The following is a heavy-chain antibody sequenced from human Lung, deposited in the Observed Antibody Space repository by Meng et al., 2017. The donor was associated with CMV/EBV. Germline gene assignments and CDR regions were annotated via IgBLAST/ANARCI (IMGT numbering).Heavy chain of an antibody. Sequence: SGXXLVXPTQTLTLTCTVSGFSRSNARMGGSWIRQPPGKALEWLADIFSNDEKSYQTSLQSRLTISNATAKSQVVLMMTSMDPVDTGTDYCARTGDIVGRPLDYXGQGXLVTVSS. CDR3: ARTGDIVGRPLDY. J-gene: IGHJ4*02. CDR1: GFSRSNARMG. CDR2: IFSNDEK. D-gene: IGHD6-6*01. V-gene: IGHV2-26*01.